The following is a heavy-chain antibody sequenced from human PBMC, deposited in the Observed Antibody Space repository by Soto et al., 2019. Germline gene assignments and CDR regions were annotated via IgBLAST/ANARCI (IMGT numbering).Heavy chain of an antibody. CDR1: GYSISSGCY. Sequence: SETLSLTCAVSGYSISSGCYWGWIRQPPGKGLEWIGSIYHSGSTYYNPSLKSRVTISVDTSKNQFSLKLSSVTAADTAVYYCASMICGGDCYYYFDYWGQGTLVTVSS. CDR2: IYHSGST. D-gene: IGHD2-21*02. CDR3: ASMICGGDCYYYFDY. J-gene: IGHJ4*02. V-gene: IGHV4-38-2*01.